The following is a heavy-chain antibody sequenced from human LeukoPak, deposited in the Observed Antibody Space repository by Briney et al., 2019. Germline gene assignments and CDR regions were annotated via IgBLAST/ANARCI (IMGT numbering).Heavy chain of an antibody. V-gene: IGHV3-11*01. CDR2: ISSSGSTI. CDR1: GFTFSDYY. Sequence: SGGSLRLSCAASGFTFSDYYMSWIRQAPGKGLEWVSYISSSGSTIYYADSVKGRFTISRDNAKNSLYLEMNSLRAEDTAVYYCARYNYYDSSGYPYWGQGTLVTVSS. J-gene: IGHJ4*02. CDR3: ARYNYYDSSGYPY. D-gene: IGHD3-22*01.